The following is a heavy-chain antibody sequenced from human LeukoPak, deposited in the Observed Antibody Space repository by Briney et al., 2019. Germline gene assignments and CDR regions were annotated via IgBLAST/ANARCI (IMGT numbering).Heavy chain of an antibody. V-gene: IGHV4-31*03. CDR3: ARAPVLRYFDWSTSAWYFDL. CDR2: IYYSGST. Sequence: SQTLSLTCTVSGGSISSGGYYWSWIRQHPGKGLEWIGYIYYSGSTYYNPSLKSRVTISVDTSKNQFSLNLSSVTAADTAVYYCARAPVLRYFDWSTSAWYFDLWGRGTLVTVSS. CDR1: GGSISSGGYY. J-gene: IGHJ2*01. D-gene: IGHD3-9*01.